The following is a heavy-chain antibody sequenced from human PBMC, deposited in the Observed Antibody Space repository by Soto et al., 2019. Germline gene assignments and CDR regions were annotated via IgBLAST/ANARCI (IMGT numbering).Heavy chain of an antibody. J-gene: IGHJ2*01. V-gene: IGHV3-73*02. CDR2: IRSKANNYAT. D-gene: IGHD2-21*02. CDR3: ARHALQYCGGASYSFPSFDL. Sequence: EVQLVESGGGLVQPGGSLKLSCAASGFTFSGSAMHWVRQASGKGLEWVGRIRSKANNYATVYAASVKGRFTISRDDSKNTAHLQMNSLKAEDTAVYYCARHALQYCGGASYSFPSFDLWGRGTLVTVSS. CDR1: GFTFSGSA.